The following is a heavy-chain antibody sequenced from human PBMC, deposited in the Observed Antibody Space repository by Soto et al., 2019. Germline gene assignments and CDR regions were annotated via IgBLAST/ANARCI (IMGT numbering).Heavy chain of an antibody. Sequence: GGSLRLSCAASGFTFDDYTMHWVRQAPGKGLEWVSLISWDGGSTYYADSVKGRFTISRDNSKNSLYLQMNSLRTEDTALYYCAKVSGRHDIQPYYYDSSGYFDYWGQGTLVTVSS. CDR3: AKVSGRHDIQPYYYDSSGYFDY. D-gene: IGHD3-22*01. CDR1: GFTFDDYT. CDR2: ISWDGGST. J-gene: IGHJ4*02. V-gene: IGHV3-43*01.